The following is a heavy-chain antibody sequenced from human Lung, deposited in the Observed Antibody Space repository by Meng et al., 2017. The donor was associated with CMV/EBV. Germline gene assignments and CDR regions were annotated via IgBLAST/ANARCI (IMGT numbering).Heavy chain of an antibody. CDR2: ISSSGTYI. Sequence: GESLKISCAASGFTFSSYSMNWVRQAPGKGLEWVSSISSSGTYIYYADSVKGRFTISRDNAQNYLYLQMNSLRDEDTAVYYCARDVSPRSSAYYSIDHFYALEFWGQGTTVTVSS. D-gene: IGHD2-21*02. CDR1: GFTFSSYS. J-gene: IGHJ6*02. V-gene: IGHV3-21*01. CDR3: ARDVSPRSSAYYSIDHFYALEF.